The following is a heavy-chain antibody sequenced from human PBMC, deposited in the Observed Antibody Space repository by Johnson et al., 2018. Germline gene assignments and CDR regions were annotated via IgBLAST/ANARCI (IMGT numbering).Heavy chain of an antibody. D-gene: IGHD1-1*01. CDR2: IRQDGSEK. CDR1: GFTFSGYW. Sequence: VQLVESGGGLVQPGGSLRLSCAASGFTFSGYWMSWVRQAPGKGLEWVANIRQDGSEKYYVDSVKGRFTISRDNPKNSLYLQMKSLRAEDTAVYYCAGENGGRDHWGQGTLVTVSS. J-gene: IGHJ4*02. CDR3: AGENGGRDH. V-gene: IGHV3-7*01.